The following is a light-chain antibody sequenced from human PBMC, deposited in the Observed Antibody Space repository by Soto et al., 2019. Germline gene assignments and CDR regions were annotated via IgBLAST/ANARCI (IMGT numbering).Light chain of an antibody. J-gene: IGKJ5*01. Sequence: DIQMTQSPSSVSASVGDRVTITCLASQGIPSWLAWYQQKPGKAPKLLIYAASSLQSGIPSRFSGSGSGTDFTLTISSLQPEDFATYFCQPANTRPITFGQGTRLEIK. CDR2: AAS. V-gene: IGKV1D-12*01. CDR3: QPANTRPIT. CDR1: QGIPSW.